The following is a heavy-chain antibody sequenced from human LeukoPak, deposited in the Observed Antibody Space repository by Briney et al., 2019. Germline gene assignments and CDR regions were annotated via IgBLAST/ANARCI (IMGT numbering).Heavy chain of an antibody. CDR3: ANFGTIWFGDRNDDDAFDI. V-gene: IGHV3-30*02. D-gene: IGHD3-10*01. CDR2: IRYDGSNK. J-gene: IGHJ3*02. Sequence: GGSLRLSCAASGFTFSSYGMHWVRQAPGKGLEWVAFIRYDGSNKYYADSVKGRFTISRDNSKNTLYLQMNSLRAEDTAVYYCANFGTIWFGDRNDDDAFDIWGQGTMVTVSS. CDR1: GFTFSSYG.